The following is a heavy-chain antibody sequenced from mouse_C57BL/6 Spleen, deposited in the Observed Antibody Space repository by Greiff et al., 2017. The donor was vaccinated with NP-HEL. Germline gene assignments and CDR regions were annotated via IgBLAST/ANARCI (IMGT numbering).Heavy chain of an antibody. CDR3: ARRGSSYNYFDY. CDR2: ISSGGSYT. J-gene: IGHJ2*01. V-gene: IGHV5-6*02. D-gene: IGHD1-1*01. CDR1: GFTFSSYG. Sequence: DVKLVESGGDLVKPGGSLKLSCAASGFTFSSYGMSWVRQTPDKRLEWVATISSGGSYTYYPDSVKGRFTISRDNAKNTLYLQMSSLKSEDTAMYYCARRGSSYNYFDYWGQGTTLTVSS.